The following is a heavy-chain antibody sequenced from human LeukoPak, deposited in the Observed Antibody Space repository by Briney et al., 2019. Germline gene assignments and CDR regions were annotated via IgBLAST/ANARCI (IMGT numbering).Heavy chain of an antibody. CDR2: ISNNGQTT. CDR3: ARDSLITIFGVPQYYFDY. V-gene: IGHV3-64*01. Sequence: GGSLRLSCAASGFIFNDYAIHWVRQAPGKGLEYVSAISNNGQTTFYVNSVKGRFTISRDNSKNTVSLQMGSLRADDMGVYYCARDSLITIFGVPQYYFDYWGQGTLVTVSS. J-gene: IGHJ4*02. CDR1: GFIFNDYA. D-gene: IGHD3-3*01.